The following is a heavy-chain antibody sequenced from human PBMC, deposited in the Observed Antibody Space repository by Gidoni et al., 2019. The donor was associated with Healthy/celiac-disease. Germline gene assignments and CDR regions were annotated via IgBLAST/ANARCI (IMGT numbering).Heavy chain of an antibody. CDR2: IDPSDSYT. J-gene: IGHJ4*02. D-gene: IGHD5-18*01. CDR1: GYSFTSYW. CDR3: ARHFMVTGPFFDY. Sequence: EVQLVQSGAEVKQPGGSLRISCKGSGYSFTSYWISWVRQMPWKGLEWMGRIDPSDSYTNYSPSFQGHVTISADKSISTAYLQWSSLKASDTAMYYCARHFMVTGPFFDYWGQGTLVTVSS. V-gene: IGHV5-10-1*03.